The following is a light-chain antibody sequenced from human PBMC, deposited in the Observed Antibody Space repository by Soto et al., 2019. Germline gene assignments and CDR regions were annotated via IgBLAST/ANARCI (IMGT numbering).Light chain of an antibody. J-gene: IGKJ1*01. V-gene: IGKV3-20*01. Sequence: EIVLTQSPATLSLSPGESATLSCRATRSVSSYLAWYQQKPGQAPRLLIYGASSRATGIPDRFSGSGSGTDFTLTISRLEPEDFAVYYCQQYGNSPTWTFGQGTKVDIK. CDR2: GAS. CDR1: RSVSSY. CDR3: QQYGNSPTWT.